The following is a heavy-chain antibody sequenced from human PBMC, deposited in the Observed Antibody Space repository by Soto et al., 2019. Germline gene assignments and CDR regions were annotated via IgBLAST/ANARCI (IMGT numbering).Heavy chain of an antibody. CDR2: IYYSGST. D-gene: IGHD3-22*01. J-gene: IGHJ3*02. CDR1: GGSISSGDYY. Sequence: QVQLQESGPGLVKPSQTLSLTCTVSGGSISSGDYYWSWIRQPPGKGLEWIGYIYYSGSTYYNPSLKSRVTISVDTSNNQFSLKLSSVTAADTAVYYCASPNYYDSSGYYLDAFDIWGQGTMVTVSS. CDR3: ASPNYYDSSGYYLDAFDI. V-gene: IGHV4-30-4*01.